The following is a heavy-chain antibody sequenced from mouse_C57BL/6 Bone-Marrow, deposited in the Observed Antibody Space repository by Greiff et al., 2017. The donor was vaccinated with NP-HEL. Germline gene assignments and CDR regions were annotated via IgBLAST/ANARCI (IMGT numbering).Heavy chain of an antibody. Sequence: EVKVVESGEGLVKPGGSLKLSCAASGFTFSSYAMSWVRQTPEKRLAWVAYISSGGEYIYYADTVKSRVTMSRDNARNTLYLQMSSLKSEDTAMYYCTRDRDGPLYFDYWGQGTTLTVSS. D-gene: IGHD2-3*01. CDR3: TRDRDGPLYFDY. J-gene: IGHJ2*01. CDR2: ISSGGEYI. CDR1: GFTFSSYA. V-gene: IGHV5-9-1*02.